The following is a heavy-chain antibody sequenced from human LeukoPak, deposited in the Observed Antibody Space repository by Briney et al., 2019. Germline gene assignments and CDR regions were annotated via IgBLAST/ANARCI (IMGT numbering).Heavy chain of an antibody. CDR1: GGSISSGGYY. CDR3: ARGPRMVAMNGYAFDI. CDR2: IYHSGST. D-gene: IGHD2-2*01. J-gene: IGHJ3*02. V-gene: IGHV4-30-2*01. Sequence: SETLSLTCTVSGGSISSGGYYWSWIRQPPGKGLEWIGYIYHSGSTYYNPSLKSRVTMSVDMSKIQFSLNLTSVTAADKAMYYCARGPRMVAMNGYAFDIWGPGTTVIVSS.